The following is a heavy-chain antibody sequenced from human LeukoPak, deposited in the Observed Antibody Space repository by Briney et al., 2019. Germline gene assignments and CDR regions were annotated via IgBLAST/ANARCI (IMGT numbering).Heavy chain of an antibody. CDR2: IRSKTNSYAT. V-gene: IGHV3-73*01. D-gene: IGHD3-10*01. J-gene: IGHJ4*02. CDR3: AKPGGVRGGT. Sequence: GGSLRLSCAASGFTFSGSAMHWVRQASGKGLEWVGRIRSKTNSYATAYAASVKGRFTISRDNSKNTLYLQMNSLRAEDTAVYYCAKPGGVRGGTWGQGTLVTVSS. CDR1: GFTFSGSA.